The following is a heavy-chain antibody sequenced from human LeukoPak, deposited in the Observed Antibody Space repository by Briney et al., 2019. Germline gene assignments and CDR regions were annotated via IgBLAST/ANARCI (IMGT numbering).Heavy chain of an antibody. CDR1: GGSFSGYY. CDR2: INHSGST. CDR3: ARVRGSSLWFTLGGFDP. J-gene: IGHJ5*02. Sequence: SETLSLTCAVYGGSFSGYYWSWIRQPPGKGLEWIGEINHSGSTNYNPSLKSRVTITVDTSKNQFSLKLSSVTAADTAVYYCARVRGSSLWFTLGGFDPWAREPWSPSPQ. D-gene: IGHD3-10*01. V-gene: IGHV4-34*01.